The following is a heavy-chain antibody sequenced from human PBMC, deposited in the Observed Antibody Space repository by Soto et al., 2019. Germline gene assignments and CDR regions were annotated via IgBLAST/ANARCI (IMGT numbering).Heavy chain of an antibody. Sequence: DSVKVSCKTSSYTFTGYGISWVRQAPGQGLEWMGWISAYNGNTNYAQKLQGRVTMTTDTSTSTAYMELRSLRSDDTAVYYCARLYTNYYYYYMDVWGKGTTVTVSS. J-gene: IGHJ6*03. V-gene: IGHV1-18*01. CDR1: SYTFTGYG. CDR3: ARLYTNYYYYYMDV. D-gene: IGHD2-2*02. CDR2: ISAYNGNT.